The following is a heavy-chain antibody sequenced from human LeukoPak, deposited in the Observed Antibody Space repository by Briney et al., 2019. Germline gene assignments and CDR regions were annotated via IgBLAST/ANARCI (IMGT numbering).Heavy chain of an antibody. D-gene: IGHD5-12*01. CDR1: GFTFSSYA. CDR2: ISYDGSNK. V-gene: IGHV3-30-3*01. J-gene: IGHJ5*02. CDR3: ARDAGNSGYGCDL. Sequence: PGTSLRLSCAASGFTFSSYAMHWVRQAPGKGLEWVAVISYDGSNKYYADSVKGRFTISKDNARNSLYLQMNDLRGEDTAIYYCARDAGNSGYGCDLWGQGTLVTVSS.